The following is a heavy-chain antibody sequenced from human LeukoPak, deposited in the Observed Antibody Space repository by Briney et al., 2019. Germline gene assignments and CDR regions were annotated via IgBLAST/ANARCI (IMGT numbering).Heavy chain of an antibody. D-gene: IGHD5-18*01. J-gene: IGHJ5*02. V-gene: IGHV4-59*01. CDR3: ARRRYSYGSWFDP. Sequence: PSETLSLTCTVSGGSISSYYWSWIRQPPGKGLEWIGYIYYSGSTNYNPSLKSRVTISVDTSKNQFSLKLSSVTAADTAVYYCARRRYSYGSWFDPWGQGTLVTVSS. CDR1: GGSISSYY. CDR2: IYYSGST.